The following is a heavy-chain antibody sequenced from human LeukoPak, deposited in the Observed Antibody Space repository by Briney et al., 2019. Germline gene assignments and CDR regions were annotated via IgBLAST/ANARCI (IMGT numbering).Heavy chain of an antibody. Sequence: PGASVKVSCKASGYTFNSYGFSWVRQAPGQGLEWVGWISNYNGDTRYAQKFQGRVTMTTDTSTRTSNMELRNLGSDDTAVYYCARGYCSGGSCYVRAFDIWGQGTMVTVSS. J-gene: IGHJ3*02. V-gene: IGHV1-18*01. CDR3: ARGYCSGGSCYVRAFDI. CDR1: GYTFNSYG. D-gene: IGHD2-15*01. CDR2: ISNYNGDT.